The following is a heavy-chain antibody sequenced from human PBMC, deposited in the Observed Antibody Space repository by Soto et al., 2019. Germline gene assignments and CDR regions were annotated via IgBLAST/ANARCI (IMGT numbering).Heavy chain of an antibody. J-gene: IGHJ6*02. Sequence: QVQLQESGPGLVKPSGTLSLTSAVSGGSISSSEWWSWVRHPPGKGLEWIGEIYHSGSTNYNPSLKSRVTISVDKSKNQFSLRLTSVTVADTAVYYCARVSGSYYYGMDVWGQGTTVTVSS. CDR3: ARVSGSYYYGMDV. D-gene: IGHD1-26*01. CDR1: GGSISSSEW. V-gene: IGHV4-4*02. CDR2: IYHSGST.